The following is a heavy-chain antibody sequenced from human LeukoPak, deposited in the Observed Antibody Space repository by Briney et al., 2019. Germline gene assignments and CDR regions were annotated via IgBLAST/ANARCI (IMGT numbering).Heavy chain of an antibody. CDR1: GFTFSSYG. V-gene: IGHV3-33*01. J-gene: IGHJ4*02. CDR3: AREEAIAAALDY. Sequence: GGSLRLSCAASGFTFSSYGMHWVRQAPGKGLEWVAVIWYDGSNKYYADSVKGRFTISRDNSKNTLYLQMNSLRAEDTAVYYCAREEAIAAALDYWGQGTLVTVSS. D-gene: IGHD6-13*01. CDR2: IWYDGSNK.